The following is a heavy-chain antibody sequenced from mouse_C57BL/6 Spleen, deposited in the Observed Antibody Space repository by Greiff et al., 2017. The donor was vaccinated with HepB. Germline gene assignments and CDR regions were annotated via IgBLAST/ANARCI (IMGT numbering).Heavy chain of an antibody. CDR3: TRSKDMDY. Sequence: SGAELVRPGASVTLSCKASGYTFTDYEMHWVKQTPVHGLEWIGAIDPETGGTAYNQKFKGKAILTADKSSSTAYMELRSLTSEDSAVYYCTRSKDMDYWGQGTSVTVSS. D-gene: IGHD2-5*01. CDR1: GYTFTDYE. CDR2: IDPETGGT. J-gene: IGHJ4*01. V-gene: IGHV1-15*01.